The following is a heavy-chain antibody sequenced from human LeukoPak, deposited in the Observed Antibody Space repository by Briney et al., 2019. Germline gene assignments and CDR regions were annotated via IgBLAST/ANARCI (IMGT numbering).Heavy chain of an antibody. Sequence: SETLSLTCAVYGGSFSGYYWSWIRQPPGKGLEWIGEINHSGSTNYNPSLKSRVTISVDTSKNQFSLKLSSVTPEDTAVYYCARRNITAGNDGFDIWGQGTMVTVSS. J-gene: IGHJ3*02. CDR1: GGSFSGYY. V-gene: IGHV4-34*01. CDR2: INHSGST. CDR3: ARRNITAGNDGFDI. D-gene: IGHD6-13*01.